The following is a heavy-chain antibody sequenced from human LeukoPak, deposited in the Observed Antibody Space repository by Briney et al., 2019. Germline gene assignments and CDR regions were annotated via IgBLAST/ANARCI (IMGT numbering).Heavy chain of an antibody. CDR1: GFTFSTYA. D-gene: IGHD5-12*01. J-gene: IGHJ4*02. CDR2: IKSDGSST. V-gene: IGHV3-74*01. Sequence: PGGSLRLSCSASGFTFSTYAMHWVRQAPGKGLVWVSHIKSDGSSTSYADSVKGRFTISRDNAKNTLYLQMNSLRAEDTAVYFCARDRGYTQDYWGQGTLVTVSS. CDR3: ARDRGYTQDY.